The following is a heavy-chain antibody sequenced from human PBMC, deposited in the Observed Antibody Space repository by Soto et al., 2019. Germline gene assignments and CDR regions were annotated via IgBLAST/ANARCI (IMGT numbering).Heavy chain of an antibody. CDR3: ASLRLTGDCDY. J-gene: IGHJ4*02. V-gene: IGHV3-11*05. CDR2: VSTSSSYT. CDR1: GFTFSDHY. Sequence: QVQLVESGGGLVKPGGSLRLSCVASGFTFSDHYMTWIRQAPGKGLEWLSYVSTSSSYTNYADSVKGRFTISRDNAMNSLYLQMNSVRGEDTAVYYCASLRLTGDCDYWGQGTLDTVSS.